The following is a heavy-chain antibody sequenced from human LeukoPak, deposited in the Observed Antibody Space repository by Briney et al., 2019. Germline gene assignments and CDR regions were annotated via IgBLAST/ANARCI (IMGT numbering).Heavy chain of an antibody. CDR3: SRGLRASSGREYFQH. D-gene: IGHD3-22*01. J-gene: IGHJ1*01. CDR2: MNPNSGNT. CDR1: GYTFTSYD. Sequence: ASVKVSCKASGYTFTSYDISWVRQAAGQGLEWMGWMNPNSGNTGYAQKFKGRVTMTGNTSINTAYMELSRLRSEDAAVYYCSRGLRASSGREYFQHWGQGTLVTVSS. V-gene: IGHV1-8*01.